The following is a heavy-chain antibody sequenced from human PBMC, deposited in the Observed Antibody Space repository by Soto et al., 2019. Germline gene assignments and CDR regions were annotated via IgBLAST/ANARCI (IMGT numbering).Heavy chain of an antibody. CDR1: GGTFNSYT. D-gene: IGHD3-10*01. CDR2: VNPIVSMS. J-gene: IGHJ4*02. Sequence: QVQLVQSGAEVKKPGSSVKVSCTASGGTFNSYTINWVRQAPGQGLEWVGRVNPIVSMSNYARKFQGRVTINADNSTSTAYMYLTSLKSDDTGVYYCATSYGSGSTHFDFWGQGSLVTVSS. CDR3: ATSYGSGSTHFDF. V-gene: IGHV1-69*02.